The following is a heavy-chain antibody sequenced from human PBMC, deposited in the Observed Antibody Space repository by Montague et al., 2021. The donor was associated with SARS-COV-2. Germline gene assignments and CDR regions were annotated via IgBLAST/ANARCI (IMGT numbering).Heavy chain of an antibody. J-gene: IGHJ4*02. CDR2: IYHSGST. CDR1: GYSISSGYY. Sequence: SETLSLTCTVSGYSISSGYYWGWIRQPPGEGLERIGSIYHSGSTYYNPSLKSRVTISVDTSKNQFSLKLSSVTAADTAVYYCAGSQDCSTTSCHFDYWAREPWSPSPQ. D-gene: IGHD2-2*01. V-gene: IGHV4-38-2*02. CDR3: AGSQDCSTTSCHFDY.